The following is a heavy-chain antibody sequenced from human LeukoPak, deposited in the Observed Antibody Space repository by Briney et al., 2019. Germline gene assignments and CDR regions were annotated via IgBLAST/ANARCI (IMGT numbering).Heavy chain of an antibody. Sequence: SETLSLTCTVSGDSITNFYWSWIRQPAGKGLEWIGRIYASGSTTYNPSLESRVTISVDTSKNQFSLNLNSVTAADTAVYYCARGGGSSPSYWGQGTLVTVSS. V-gene: IGHV4-4*07. J-gene: IGHJ4*02. CDR2: IYASGST. CDR3: ARGGGSSPSY. CDR1: GDSITNFY. D-gene: IGHD6-6*01.